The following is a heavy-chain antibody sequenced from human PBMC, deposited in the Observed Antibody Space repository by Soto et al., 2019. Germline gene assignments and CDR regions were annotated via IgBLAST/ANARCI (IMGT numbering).Heavy chain of an antibody. CDR2: IYTSGST. CDR1: GGSISSYY. D-gene: IGHD4-17*01. J-gene: IGHJ5*02. Sequence: SETLSLTCTVSGGSISSYYWSWIRQPAGKGLEWIGRIYTSGSTNYNPSLKSRVTMSVDTSKNQFSLKLSSVTAADTAVYYCARGRTVSGFFNWFDPWGQGTLVTVSS. CDR3: ARGRTVSGFFNWFDP. V-gene: IGHV4-4*07.